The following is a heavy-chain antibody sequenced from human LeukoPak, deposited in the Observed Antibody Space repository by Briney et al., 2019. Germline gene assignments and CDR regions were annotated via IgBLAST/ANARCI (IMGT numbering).Heavy chain of an antibody. D-gene: IGHD3-10*01. V-gene: IGHV3-74*01. J-gene: IGHJ4*02. CDR3: ARGGWFIVDY. CDR2: INSDGSST. Sequence: GTSLRLSCAASGFAFSIHGMHWVRQAPGKGLVWVSRINSDGSSTSYADSVKGRFTISRDNAKNTLYLQMNSLRAEDTAVYYCARGGWFIVDYWGQGTLVTVSS. CDR1: GFAFSIHG.